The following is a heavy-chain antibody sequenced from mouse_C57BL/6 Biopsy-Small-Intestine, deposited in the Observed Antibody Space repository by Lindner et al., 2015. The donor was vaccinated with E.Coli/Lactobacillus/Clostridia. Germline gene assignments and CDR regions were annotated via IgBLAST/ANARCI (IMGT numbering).Heavy chain of an antibody. V-gene: IGHV1-7*01. CDR3: ARVFVEMAADY. CDR2: ITVYNGKT. Sequence: SVKVSCKASGYTFTTFGVNWVRQAPGQGLEWMGGITVYNGKTNYAQKFHDRVTMTTDTSTSTAYMELRSLRSDDTAVYHCARVFVEMAADYWGQGTLVTVSS. CDR1: GYTFTTFG. J-gene: IGHJ4*01. D-gene: IGHD2-3*01.